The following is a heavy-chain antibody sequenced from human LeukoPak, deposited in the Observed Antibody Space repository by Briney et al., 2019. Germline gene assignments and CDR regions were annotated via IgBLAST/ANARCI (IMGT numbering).Heavy chain of an antibody. V-gene: IGHV5-10-1*01. CDR1: GSPFTTYW. Sequence: GASLKISCKGSGSPFTTYWISWVRQMPGKGLEWMGRIDPSDSYTNYSPSFQGHVTISADKSISTAYLQWSSLKASDTAMYYCARHPDIVATIFDYWGQGTLVTVSS. CDR2: IDPSDSYT. D-gene: IGHD5-12*01. CDR3: ARHPDIVATIFDY. J-gene: IGHJ4*02.